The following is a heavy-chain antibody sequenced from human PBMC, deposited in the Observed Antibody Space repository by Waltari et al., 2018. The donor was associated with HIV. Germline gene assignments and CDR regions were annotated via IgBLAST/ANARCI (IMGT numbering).Heavy chain of an antibody. D-gene: IGHD6-13*01. V-gene: IGHV5-51*01. Sequence: EVQLVQSGAEVKKPGESLKISCKGSGYRFTSYWIGWVRTMPGKGLEWMGIIYPVDSDTRYSPSFQGQVTISADKSISTAYLQWSSLKASDTAMYYCARQGNNLGIAAVAGHWGQGTLVTVSS. CDR3: ARQGNNLGIAAVAGH. CDR1: GYRFTSYW. CDR2: IYPVDSDT. J-gene: IGHJ4*02.